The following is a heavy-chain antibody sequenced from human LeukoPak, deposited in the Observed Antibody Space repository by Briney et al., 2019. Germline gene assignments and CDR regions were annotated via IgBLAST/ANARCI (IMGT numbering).Heavy chain of an antibody. Sequence: GGSLRLSCAASGFTFSSYWMSWVRQAPGKGLEWVANIKQDGSEKYYVDSVKGRFTISRDNAKNSLYLQMNSLRADDTAVYYCARDPQAYYDILTGYSKFARWVYFDYWGQGTLVTVSS. D-gene: IGHD3-9*01. CDR1: GFTFSSYW. CDR2: IKQDGSEK. V-gene: IGHV3-7*03. J-gene: IGHJ4*02. CDR3: ARDPQAYYDILTGYSKFARWVYFDY.